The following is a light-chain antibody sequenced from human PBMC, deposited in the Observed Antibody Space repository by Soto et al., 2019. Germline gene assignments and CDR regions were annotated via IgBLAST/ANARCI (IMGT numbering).Light chain of an antibody. CDR1: QGIRDD. J-gene: IGKJ1*01. Sequence: AIQMTQSPSSLSASVGDRVTITCRASQGIRDDLGWYQQKPGKAPKLLIYEASSLQRGVPSRFSGGGSGTDFTLTISSLQPEDFATYYCLQDYSYPRTFGQGTKVDIK. CDR3: LQDYSYPRT. CDR2: EAS. V-gene: IGKV1-6*01.